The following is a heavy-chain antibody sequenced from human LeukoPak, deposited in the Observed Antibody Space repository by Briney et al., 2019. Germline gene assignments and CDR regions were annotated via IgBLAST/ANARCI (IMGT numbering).Heavy chain of an antibody. CDR1: GFTFSNYA. Sequence: PGGSLRLSCAASGFTFSNYAMTWVRQAPGKGLEWVSSIRGGGDGASYADSVKGRFTMSGDNSKNTLYLQMNTLRGEDTAIYYCGRDPNGNYIGAFDFWGQGTLVTVSS. V-gene: IGHV3-23*01. J-gene: IGHJ3*01. D-gene: IGHD4-17*01. CDR3: GRDPNGNYIGAFDF. CDR2: IRGGGDGA.